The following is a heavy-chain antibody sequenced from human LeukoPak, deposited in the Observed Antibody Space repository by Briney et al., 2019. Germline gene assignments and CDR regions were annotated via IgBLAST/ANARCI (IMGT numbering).Heavy chain of an antibody. CDR2: INPNSGGT. J-gene: IGHJ6*03. Sequence: ASVKVSCKASGYTFTGYYMHWVRQAPGQGLEWMGWINPNSGGTNYAQKFQGRVTMTRDTSISTAYMELSRLRSDDTAVYYCASPAMAFIDQGRYNYYYYMDVWGKGTTVTVSS. V-gene: IGHV1-2*02. CDR1: GYTFTGYY. CDR3: ASPAMAFIDQGRYNYYYYMDV. D-gene: IGHD5-18*01.